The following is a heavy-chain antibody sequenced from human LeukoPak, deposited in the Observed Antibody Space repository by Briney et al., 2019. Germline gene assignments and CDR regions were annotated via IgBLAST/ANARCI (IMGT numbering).Heavy chain of an antibody. Sequence: PGGSLRLSCAASGFTFSNYAMTWVRQPPGKGLEWIGSIYYSGSTYYNPSLKSRVTISVDTSKNQFSLKLSSVTAADTAVYYCARHDRYYYGSENAFDIWGQGTMVTVSS. J-gene: IGHJ3*02. CDR2: IYYSGST. CDR1: GFTFSNYA. V-gene: IGHV4-39*01. CDR3: ARHDRYYYGSENAFDI. D-gene: IGHD3-10*01.